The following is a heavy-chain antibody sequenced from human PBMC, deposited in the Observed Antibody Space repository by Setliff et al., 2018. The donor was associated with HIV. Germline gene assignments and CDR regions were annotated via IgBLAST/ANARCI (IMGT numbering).Heavy chain of an antibody. D-gene: IGHD3-3*01. CDR1: GGSISSSSYY. V-gene: IGHV4-39*01. CDR2: IYYSGST. Sequence: NPSETLSLTCTVSGGSISSSSYYWGWIRQPPGKGLEWIGSIYYSGSTYYNPSLKTRVTISVDTSKNQFSLKLSSVTAADTAVYYCASLTTDRFLEWLFVYWGQGTLVTAPQ. J-gene: IGHJ4*02. CDR3: ASLTTDRFLEWLFVY.